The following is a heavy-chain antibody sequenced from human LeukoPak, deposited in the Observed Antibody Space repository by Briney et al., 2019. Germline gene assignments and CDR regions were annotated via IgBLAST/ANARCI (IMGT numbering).Heavy chain of an antibody. V-gene: IGHV4-4*07. CDR3: ARHKKYSGSPWGFDY. Sequence: KASETLSLTCTVSGGSISSYYWSWIRQPAGKGLEWIGRIYTSGSTNYNPSLKSRVTMSVDTSKNQFSLKLSSVTAADTAVYYCARHKKYSGSPWGFDYWGQGTLVTVSS. CDR2: IYTSGST. J-gene: IGHJ4*02. D-gene: IGHD1-26*01. CDR1: GGSISSYY.